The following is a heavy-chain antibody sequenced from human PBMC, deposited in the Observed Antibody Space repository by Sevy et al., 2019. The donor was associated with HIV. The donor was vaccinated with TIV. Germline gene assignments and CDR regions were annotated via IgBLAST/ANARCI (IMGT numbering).Heavy chain of an antibody. J-gene: IGHJ4*02. V-gene: IGHV3-53*01. D-gene: IGHD6-19*01. Sequence: GGSLRLSCAASGFNISSNYLSWVRQAPGKGLEWVSVIYGNNSTYYADFVKGRFTISRVNSKNTLYLQMNSLRVEDTAIYYCARGEQGLSFNYWGQGTLVTVSS. CDR3: ARGEQGLSFNY. CDR2: IYGNNST. CDR1: GFNISSNY.